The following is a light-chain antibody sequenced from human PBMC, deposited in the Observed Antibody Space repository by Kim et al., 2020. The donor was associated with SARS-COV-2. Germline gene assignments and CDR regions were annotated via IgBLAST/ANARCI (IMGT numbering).Light chain of an antibody. Sequence: AQGKTARITCGGNNIGSKSVHWYQQKPGQAPGLVIYYDSDRPSGIPERFSGSNSGNTATLTISRVEAGDEADYYCQVWDSSSDHVVFGGGTQLTVL. J-gene: IGLJ2*01. CDR1: NIGSKS. CDR3: QVWDSSSDHVV. CDR2: YDS. V-gene: IGLV3-21*04.